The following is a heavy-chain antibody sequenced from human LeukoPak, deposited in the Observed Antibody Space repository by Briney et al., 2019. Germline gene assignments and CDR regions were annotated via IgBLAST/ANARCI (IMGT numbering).Heavy chain of an antibody. D-gene: IGHD3-22*01. V-gene: IGHV4-59*01. CDR2: IYYTGTT. CDR3: ARGLGPYYYYGMDV. CDR1: GGSISNNY. Sequence: KPSETLSLTCTVSGGSISNNYWSWIRQPPGKGLEWIGYIYYTGTTNYNPSLKSRVTISVDTSKNQFSLKLSSVTAADTAVYYCARGLGPYYYYGMDVWGQGTTVTVSS. J-gene: IGHJ6*02.